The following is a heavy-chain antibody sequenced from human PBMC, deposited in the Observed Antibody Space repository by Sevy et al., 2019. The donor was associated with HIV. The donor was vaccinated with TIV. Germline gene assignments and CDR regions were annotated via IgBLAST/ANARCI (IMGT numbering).Heavy chain of an antibody. Sequence: GGSLRLSCTASGFTFRNAWMTWVRQVPGKGLEWVGRIRNDPDGGTTDYAAPVRVRFTISRDDSKNTMYLQMNSLKTEDTAVYYCSTDIVVQSGYSYDFSTFSPALPHIGDADVWGQGTTVTVSS. CDR3: STDIVVQSGYSYDFSTFSPALPHIGDADV. CDR2: IRNDPDGGTT. D-gene: IGHD5-12*01. V-gene: IGHV3-15*01. J-gene: IGHJ6*02. CDR1: GFTFRNAW.